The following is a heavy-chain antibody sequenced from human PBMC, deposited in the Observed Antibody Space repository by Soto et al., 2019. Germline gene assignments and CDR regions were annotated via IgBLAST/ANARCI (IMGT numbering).Heavy chain of an antibody. J-gene: IGHJ4*02. CDR2: IKQDGSEK. Sequence: GGSLRLSCAASGFTFSSYWISWVRQAPGKGLEWVANIKQDGSEKYYVDPVKGRFTISRDNAKNSLYLQMNSLRAEDTAVYYCARGKEIAARFDYWGQGTLVTVSS. CDR1: GFTFSSYW. D-gene: IGHD6-6*01. V-gene: IGHV3-7*03. CDR3: ARGKEIAARFDY.